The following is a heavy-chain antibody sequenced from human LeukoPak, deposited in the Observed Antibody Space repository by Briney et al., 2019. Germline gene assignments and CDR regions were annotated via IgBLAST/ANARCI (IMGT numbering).Heavy chain of an antibody. J-gene: IGHJ6*02. CDR2: ISNDGSDK. V-gene: IGHV3-30*03. CDR1: GFTFSSYG. D-gene: IGHD1-7*01. CDR3: AFDRRELPQIYYYSYGMDV. Sequence: GGSLRLSCAASGFTFSSYGMHWVRQAPGKGLEWVAVISNDGSDKYYADSVKGRFTISRDNSKNTLYLQMNSLRAEDTAVYYCAFDRRELPQIYYYSYGMDVWGQGTTVTVSS.